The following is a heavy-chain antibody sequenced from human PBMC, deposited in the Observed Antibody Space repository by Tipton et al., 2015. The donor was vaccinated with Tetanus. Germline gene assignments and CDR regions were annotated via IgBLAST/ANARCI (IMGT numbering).Heavy chain of an antibody. CDR2: IYFEGST. D-gene: IGHD3-10*01. CDR1: GGSISDKKYY. J-gene: IGHJ5*02. Sequence: LSLTCTVSGGSISDKKYYWGWIRQPPGKGLEWIASIYFEGSTYYSPSLESRVAIAVDTSQNVFSLRLTAVTAADTAVYYCARHLYGYWFDPWGQGTLVTVSS. V-gene: IGHV4-39*02. CDR3: ARHLYGYWFDP.